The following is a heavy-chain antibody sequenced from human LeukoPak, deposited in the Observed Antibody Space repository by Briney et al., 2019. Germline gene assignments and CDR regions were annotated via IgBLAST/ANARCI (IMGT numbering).Heavy chain of an antibody. CDR2: ISGSGGST. CDR1: GFTFSSYA. V-gene: IGHV3-23*01. J-gene: IGHJ4*02. Sequence: GGSLRLSCAASGFTFSSYAMSWVRQAPGKGLEWVSAISGSGGSTFYADSVKGRFTISRDNSKNTLYLQMNSLRAEDTAVYYCAKRLAMTGTYHFDYWGQGTLVTVSS. D-gene: IGHD6-19*01. CDR3: AKRLAMTGTYHFDY.